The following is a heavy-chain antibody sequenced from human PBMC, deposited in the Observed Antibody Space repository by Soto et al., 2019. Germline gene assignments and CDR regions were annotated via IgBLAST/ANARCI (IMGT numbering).Heavy chain of an antibody. Sequence: GGSLRLSCAASGFTFSSHGMHWVRQAPGKGLEWVAAISYDGSNEYYVDSVKGRFTISRDNSKNTLYLQMNSLRPEDTALYYCATSPMLVLVPASIDYWGHVTLVTVS. CDR1: GFTFSSHG. D-gene: IGHD2-2*01. J-gene: IGHJ4*01. V-gene: IGHV3-30*03. CDR2: ISYDGSNE. CDR3: ATSPMLVLVPASIDY.